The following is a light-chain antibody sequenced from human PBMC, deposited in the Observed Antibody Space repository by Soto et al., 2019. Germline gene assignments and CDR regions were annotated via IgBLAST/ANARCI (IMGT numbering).Light chain of an antibody. J-gene: IGLJ1*01. CDR1: SSNIGSSS. Sequence: QTALTKPASESGIPGQTVTISSSRISSNIGSSSPINWHQHLPGAAPKLLIYDNNQRPSGIPDRFSGSRSGTSASLAISGLQSDDEADYYCATWDDSLNVYVFGTGTKVTVL. CDR3: ATWDDSLNVYV. V-gene: IGLV1-44*01. CDR2: DNN.